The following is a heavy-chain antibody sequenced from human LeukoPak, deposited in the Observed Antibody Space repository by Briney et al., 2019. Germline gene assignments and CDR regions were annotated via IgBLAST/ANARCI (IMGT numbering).Heavy chain of an antibody. D-gene: IGHD3-10*02. V-gene: IGHV4-59*01. CDR2: IYYSGST. J-gene: IGHJ4*02. CDR3: ARSTGSTMFIDY. Sequence: PSETLSLTCTVSGASISSNYWSWIRQPPGKGLEWIGYIYYSGSTNYNPSLKSRVTISVDTSKNRFSLKLSSVTAADTAVYYCARSTGSTMFIDYWGQGTLVTVSS. CDR1: GASISSNY.